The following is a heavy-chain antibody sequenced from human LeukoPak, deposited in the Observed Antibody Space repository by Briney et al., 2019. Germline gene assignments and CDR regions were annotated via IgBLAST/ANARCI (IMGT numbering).Heavy chain of an antibody. D-gene: IGHD5-12*01. CDR3: ARAQRSGYENDGLVRAFDI. V-gene: IGHV1-69*01. CDR1: GGTFSSYA. CDR2: IIPIFGTA. J-gene: IGHJ3*02. Sequence: SVKPSCKASGGTFSSYAISWVRQAPGQGLEWMGGIIPIFGTANYAQKFQGRVTITADESTSTAYMELSSLRSEDTAVYYCARAQRSGYENDGLVRAFDIWGQGTMVTVSS.